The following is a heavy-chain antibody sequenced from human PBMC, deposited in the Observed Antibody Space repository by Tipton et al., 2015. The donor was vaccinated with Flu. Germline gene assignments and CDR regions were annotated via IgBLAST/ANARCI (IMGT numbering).Heavy chain of an antibody. CDR2: IYTGGRT. D-gene: IGHD3-10*01. J-gene: IGHJ5*02. V-gene: IGHV4-61*02. Sequence: LRLSCIVSGGSINRGNYYWSWIRQPAGKGLEWIGRIYTGGRTNYDPSLESRVTISVDTSKNQFSLELRSATAADTAVYYCARWAVRGSIGWFDPWGQGTLVTVSS. CDR1: GGSINRGNYY. CDR3: ARWAVRGSIGWFDP.